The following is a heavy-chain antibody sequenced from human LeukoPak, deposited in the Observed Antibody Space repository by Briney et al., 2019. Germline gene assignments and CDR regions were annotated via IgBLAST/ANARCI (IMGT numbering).Heavy chain of an antibody. CDR2: INPNSGGT. D-gene: IGHD3-10*01. J-gene: IGHJ4*02. Sequence: ASVKVSCKASGYTFTGYYMHWVRQAPGHGLEWMGRINPNSGGTNYAQKFQGRVTMTRDTSISTAYMELSRLRSDDTAVYYCARSWGRITMVRGVMVGDYWGQGTLVTVSS. CDR3: ARSWGRITMVRGVMVGDY. CDR1: GYTFTGYY. V-gene: IGHV1-2*06.